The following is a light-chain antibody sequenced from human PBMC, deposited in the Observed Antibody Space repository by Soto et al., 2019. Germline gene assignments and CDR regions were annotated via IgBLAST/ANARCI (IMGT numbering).Light chain of an antibody. J-gene: IGKJ3*01. V-gene: IGKV3-15*01. CDR3: QQYNTWPPIT. Sequence: EIVMTQSPATLSVSPGERATLSCRASQSVSGNLAWYQQKPGQAPRLLIYAASTRATGIPARFSGSGSGTEFTLTISRLQSEDFAVYYCQQYNTWPPITFGPGTKVDIQ. CDR1: QSVSGN. CDR2: AAS.